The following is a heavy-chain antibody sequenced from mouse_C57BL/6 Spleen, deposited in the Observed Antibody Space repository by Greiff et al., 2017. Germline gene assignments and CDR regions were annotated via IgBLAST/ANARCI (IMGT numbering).Heavy chain of an antibody. CDR2: IDPSDSYT. CDR1: GYTFTSYW. CDR3: ARREGGLRPLDY. J-gene: IGHJ2*01. D-gene: IGHD2-4*01. V-gene: IGHV1-69*01. Sequence: QVQLQQPGAELVMPGASVKLSCKASGYTFTSYWMHWVKQRPGQGLEWIGEIDPSDSYTNYNQKFKGKSTLTVDKSSSTAYMQLSSLTSEDSAVYYCARREGGLRPLDYWGQGTTLTVSS.